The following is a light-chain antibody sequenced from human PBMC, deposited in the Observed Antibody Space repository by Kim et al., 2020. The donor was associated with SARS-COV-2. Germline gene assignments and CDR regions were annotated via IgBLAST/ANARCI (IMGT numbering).Light chain of an antibody. J-gene: IGLJ1*01. CDR3: QVWDRDSYV. CDR2: RDG. Sequence: SYELTQPLSVSVAPGQTATIPCGGDNIGSKNVHWYRQTPGQAPVLVIYRDGNRPSGIPERFSGSNWGNSATLTISRAQVGDETDYYCQVWDRDSYVFGSGTKVTVL. V-gene: IGLV3-9*01. CDR1: NIGSKN.